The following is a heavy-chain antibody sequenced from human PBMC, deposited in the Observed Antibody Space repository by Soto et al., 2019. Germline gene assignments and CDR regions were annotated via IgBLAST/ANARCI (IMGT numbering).Heavy chain of an antibody. J-gene: IGHJ6*02. D-gene: IGHD3-10*01. V-gene: IGHV3-23*02. CDR2: ISGSGDST. CDR1: GFTFSSYA. Sequence: EVQLLESGGGLVQPGGSLRLSCAASGFTFSSYAMSWVRQAPGKGLEWVSGISGSGDSTYYIDSVKGRFTISRDNSKNTLYLQMNSLRADDTAVYYCAKDGGYYYGSMDVWGQGTTVTVSS. CDR3: AKDGGYYYGSMDV.